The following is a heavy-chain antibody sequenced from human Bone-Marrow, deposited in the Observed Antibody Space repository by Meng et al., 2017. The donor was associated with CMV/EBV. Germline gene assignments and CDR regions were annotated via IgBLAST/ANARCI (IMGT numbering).Heavy chain of an antibody. CDR1: GYTFTSYY. CDR2: INPSGGST. V-gene: IGHV1-46*01. D-gene: IGHD6-13*01. J-gene: IGHJ6*02. Sequence: ASVKVSCKASGYTFTSYYMHWVRQAPGQGLEWMGIINPSGGSTSYAQKFQGRVTMTRDTSTSTAYMELSSLRAEDTALYYCARVVKQQLVRNYGMDVWGQGTTVTVSS. CDR3: ARVVKQQLVRNYGMDV.